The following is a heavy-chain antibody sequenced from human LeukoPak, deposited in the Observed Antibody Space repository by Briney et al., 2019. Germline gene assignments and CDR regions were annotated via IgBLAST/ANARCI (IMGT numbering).Heavy chain of an antibody. V-gene: IGHV4-38-2*02. J-gene: IGHJ4*02. D-gene: IGHD5-18*01. CDR2: IYHSGST. Sequence: PSETLSLTCAVFGYSISSGYYWGWIRQPPGKGLEWIGSIYHSGSTYYNPSLKSRVTISVDTSKNQFSLKLSSVTAADTAVYYCAREGDTARGFDYWGQGTLVTVSS. CDR3: AREGDTARGFDY. CDR1: GYSISSGYY.